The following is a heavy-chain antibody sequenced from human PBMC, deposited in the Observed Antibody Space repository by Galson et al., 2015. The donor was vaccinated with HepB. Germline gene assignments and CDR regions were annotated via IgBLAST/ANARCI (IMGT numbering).Heavy chain of an antibody. CDR3: ARDRSYCSGGRCYSGYYYGLDV. D-gene: IGHD2-15*01. Sequence: SVKVSCKASGYTFTAYYIHWMRQAPGQGLEWMGWVNPNSGATNYAQNFQGRVTMTRDTSSSTAYMELGRLISDDTAMYYCARDRSYCSGGRCYSGYYYGLDVWGQGTTVTVSS. V-gene: IGHV1-2*02. CDR2: VNPNSGAT. J-gene: IGHJ6*02. CDR1: GYTFTAYY.